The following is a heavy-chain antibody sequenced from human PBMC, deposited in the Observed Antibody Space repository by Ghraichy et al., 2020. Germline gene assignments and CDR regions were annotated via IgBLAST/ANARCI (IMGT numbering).Heavy chain of an antibody. J-gene: IGHJ4*02. Sequence: GVLRLSCVASGFTFSDYYMSWIRQAPGKGLEWVSHITYSGSAKYYADSVKGRFTISRDNAKNSLYLQMNSLRAENTAVYFCARGTRAGVGYLDYWGQGTLVTVSS. V-gene: IGHV3-11*01. D-gene: IGHD1-7*01. CDR3: ARGTRAGVGYLDY. CDR1: GFTFSDYY. CDR2: ITYSGSAK.